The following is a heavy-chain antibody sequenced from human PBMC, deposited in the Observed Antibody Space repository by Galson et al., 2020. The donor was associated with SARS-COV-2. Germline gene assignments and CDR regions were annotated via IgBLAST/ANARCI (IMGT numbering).Heavy chain of an antibody. CDR3: ARGGAYSGGDY. V-gene: IGHV3-7*01. CDR2: IKHDGSDK. J-gene: IGHJ4*02. Sequence: GESLKISCAVSGFPFSNYWMSWIRQAPGKGLEWVAHIKHDGSDKQHVDSVKGRFTVSRDNAKSSLYLQMNSLRVEDTAVYYCARGGAYSGGDYWGQGTPVTVSS. D-gene: IGHD4-17*01. CDR1: GFPFSNYW.